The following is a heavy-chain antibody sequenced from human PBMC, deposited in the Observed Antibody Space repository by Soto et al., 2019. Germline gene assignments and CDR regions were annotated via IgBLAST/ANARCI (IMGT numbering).Heavy chain of an antibody. CDR3: ARDNCNYYGMDV. V-gene: IGHV4-31*03. CDR1: GGSISSGGYY. J-gene: IGHJ6*02. Sequence: QVQLQESGPGLVKPSQTLSLTCTVSGGSISSGGYYWSWIRQHPGKGLEWIGYIYYSGSTYYNPSLKSRVTISVDTVKNQFSRKLSSVTAADTAVYYCARDNCNYYGMDVWGRGTTVTVSS. CDR2: IYYSGST. D-gene: IGHD1-1*01.